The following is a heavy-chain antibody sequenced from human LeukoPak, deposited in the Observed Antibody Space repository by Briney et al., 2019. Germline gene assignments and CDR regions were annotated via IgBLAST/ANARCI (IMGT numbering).Heavy chain of an antibody. CDR2: IKSKGDGEKT. CDR3: TTDLGLTMIRGVIVS. V-gene: IGHV3-15*01. CDR1: GFRFTNAW. J-gene: IGHJ4*02. D-gene: IGHD3-10*01. Sequence: GGSLRLSCAASGFRFTNAWMSWVRQAPGTGLEWVGRIKSKGDGEKTDYADPVKGRFTISRDDSKAPLYLHMNSLKTEDTAVYYCTTDLGLTMIRGVIVSWGQGTLVPVSS.